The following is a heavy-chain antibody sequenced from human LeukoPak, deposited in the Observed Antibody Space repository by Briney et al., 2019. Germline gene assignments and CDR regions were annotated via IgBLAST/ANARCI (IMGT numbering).Heavy chain of an antibody. Sequence: SETLSLTCTVSGASVSSDYWSWIRQSPGKGLEWIGYIYHSGHTMSNPSLKSRVSLSLDTSNNQFSLKLSSVTAADTAVYYCARLKYYYDSSGYYLRGYYFDYWGQGTLVTVSS. J-gene: IGHJ4*02. D-gene: IGHD3-22*01. CDR1: GASVSSDY. CDR2: IYHSGHT. V-gene: IGHV4-59*08. CDR3: ARLKYYYDSSGYYLRGYYFDY.